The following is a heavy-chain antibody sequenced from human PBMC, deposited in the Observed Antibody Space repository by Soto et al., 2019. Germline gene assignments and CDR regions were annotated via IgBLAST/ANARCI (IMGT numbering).Heavy chain of an antibody. CDR3: ARDGSGYRSRASPMDV. J-gene: IGHJ6*02. V-gene: IGHV1-69*01. CDR2: IIPIFGTA. CDR1: GDTFSSYA. D-gene: IGHD3-22*01. Sequence: QVQLVQSGAEVKKPGSSVKVSCKASGDTFSSYAISWVRQAPGQGLEWMGGIIPIFGTATYAQKFQGRVTIAADASTSTAYMELSSLRSEDTAVYYCARDGSGYRSRASPMDVWGQGTTVTVSS.